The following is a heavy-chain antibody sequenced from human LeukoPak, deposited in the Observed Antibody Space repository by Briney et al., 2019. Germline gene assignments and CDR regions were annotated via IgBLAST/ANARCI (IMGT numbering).Heavy chain of an antibody. Sequence: PSETLSLTCAVYGGSFSGYYWSWIRQPPGKGLEWIGEINHSGSTNYNPSLKSRVTISVDTSKNQFSLKLSSVTAADTAVYYCARGLPVGPAAEDYGMDVWGQGTTVTVS. V-gene: IGHV4-34*01. D-gene: IGHD2-2*01. CDR3: ARGLPVGPAAEDYGMDV. CDR2: INHSGST. CDR1: GGSFSGYY. J-gene: IGHJ6*02.